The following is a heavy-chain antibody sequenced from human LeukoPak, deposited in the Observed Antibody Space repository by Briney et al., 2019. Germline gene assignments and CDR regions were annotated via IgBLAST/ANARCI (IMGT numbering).Heavy chain of an antibody. CDR2: IWYDGSNK. CDR3: AKDLAGAGNLGFDY. V-gene: IGHV3-33*06. Sequence: GRCLRPSCAAYGFTFTTYGMHWVRQAPGKGLEWVAVIWYDGSNKNYADSVKGRFTISRDNSKNTLYLQMNSLRAEDTALYYCAKDLAGAGNLGFDYWGQGTLVTVSS. J-gene: IGHJ4*02. CDR1: GFTFTTYG. D-gene: IGHD4-23*01.